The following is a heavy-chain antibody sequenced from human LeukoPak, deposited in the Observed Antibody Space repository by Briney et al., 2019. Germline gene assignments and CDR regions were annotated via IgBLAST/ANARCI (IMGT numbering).Heavy chain of an antibody. D-gene: IGHD2-2*01. Sequence: GSLRLSCAASGFTFSNYAMSWVRQAPGKGLEWVSAISGSGGTTYYADSVKGRFTISRDNSKNTLYLQMNSLRAEDTAVYYCAKDVVVIPAASDYFDYWGQGTLVTVSS. CDR2: ISGSGGTT. CDR1: GFTFSNYA. J-gene: IGHJ4*02. V-gene: IGHV3-23*01. CDR3: AKDVVVIPAASDYFDY.